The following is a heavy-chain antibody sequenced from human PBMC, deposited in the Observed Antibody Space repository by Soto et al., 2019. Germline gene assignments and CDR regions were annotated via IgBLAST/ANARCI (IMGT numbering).Heavy chain of an antibody. CDR2: ISSDSSHT. CDR1: GFTVSGYY. J-gene: IGHJ3*02. CDR3: ATGQQVRMADI. V-gene: IGHV3-11*03. D-gene: IGHD6-13*01. Sequence: QVRLLESGGGLVKPGGSLRLSCAASGFTVSGYYMGWIRQPPGKGLEWISYISSDSSHTNHADSVKGRFTISRDNAKNSLYLQMNSLRAEDTAVYFCATGQQVRMADIWGQGTMVTVSS.